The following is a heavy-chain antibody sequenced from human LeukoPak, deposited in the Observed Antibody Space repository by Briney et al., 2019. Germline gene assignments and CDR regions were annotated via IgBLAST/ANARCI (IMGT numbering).Heavy chain of an antibody. CDR1: GGTFISYA. D-gene: IGHD5-18*01. J-gene: IGHJ6*02. Sequence: SVKVSCKASGGTFISYAISWVRQAPGQGLEWMGGIIPIFGTANYAQKFQGRVTITADESTSTAYMELSSLRSEDTAVYYCATSGYSYGLIGYYYGMDVWGQGTTVTVSS. CDR2: IIPIFGTA. CDR3: ATSGYSYGLIGYYYGMDV. V-gene: IGHV1-69*13.